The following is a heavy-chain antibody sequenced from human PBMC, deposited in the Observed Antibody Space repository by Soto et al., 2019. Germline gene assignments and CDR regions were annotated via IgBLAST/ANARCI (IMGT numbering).Heavy chain of an antibody. D-gene: IGHD2-8*02. J-gene: IGHJ6*02. V-gene: IGHV3-21*06. CDR3: VKEAEICTGSCYKNGLDV. CDR1: GFTFSAYT. Sequence: GGSLRLSCAASGFTFSAYTMNWVRQAPGKGLEWVSSISETSSEVHHADSVKGRVTIARDNAKNFLYLQMKSLRAEDTAVYYCVKEAEICTGSCYKNGLDVWGQGTTVTVSS. CDR2: ISETSSEV.